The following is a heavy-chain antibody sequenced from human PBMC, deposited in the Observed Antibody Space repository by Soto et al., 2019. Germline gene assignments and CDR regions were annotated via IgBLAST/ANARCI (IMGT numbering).Heavy chain of an antibody. D-gene: IGHD2-15*01. CDR2: ISANNGKT. CDR3: ARDHVYCSGGSCYYYGMDV. CDR1: GYTFTSHG. V-gene: IGHV1-18*01. J-gene: IGHJ6*02. Sequence: ASVKVSCKASGYTFTSHGISWVRQDPGQGLEWMAWISANNGKTNYAQKFQGRVTMTTGTSTSTAYMELRSLRSDDTAVYYCARDHVYCSGGSCYYYGMDVWGQGTTVTVSS.